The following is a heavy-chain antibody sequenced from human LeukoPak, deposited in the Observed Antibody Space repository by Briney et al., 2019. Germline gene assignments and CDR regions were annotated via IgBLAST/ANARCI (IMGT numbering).Heavy chain of an antibody. CDR3: ARHDIVVVVAATPYHYYYGMDV. V-gene: IGHV3-21*01. J-gene: IGHJ6*02. CDR1: GFTFSSYS. CDR2: ISSSSSYI. Sequence: PGGSLRLSCAASGFTFSSYSMNWVRQAPGKGLEWVSSISSSSSYIYYADSVKGRFTISRDNAKNSLYLQMNSLRAEDTAVYYCARHDIVVVVAATPYHYYYGMDVWGQGTTVTVSS. D-gene: IGHD2-15*01.